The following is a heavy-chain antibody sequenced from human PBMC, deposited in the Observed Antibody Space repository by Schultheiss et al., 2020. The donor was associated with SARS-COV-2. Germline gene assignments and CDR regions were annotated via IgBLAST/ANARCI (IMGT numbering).Heavy chain of an antibody. D-gene: IGHD3-9*01. Sequence: SETLSLTCAVYGGSFSGYYWSWIRQPPGKGLEWIGEINHSGSTNYNPSLKSRVTISVDTSKNQFSLKLSSVTAADTAVYYCARRRDILTGYYLDYWGQGTLVTVSS. CDR3: ARRRDILTGYYLDY. CDR1: GGSFSGYY. CDR2: INHSGST. J-gene: IGHJ4*02. V-gene: IGHV4-34*01.